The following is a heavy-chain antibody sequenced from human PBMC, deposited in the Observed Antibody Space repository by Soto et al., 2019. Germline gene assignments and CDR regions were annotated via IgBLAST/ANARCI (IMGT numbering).Heavy chain of an antibody. CDR2: IYFTGNT. Sequence: SETLSLTCTASGGSITSSSHFWGWVRQPPGKGLEWIGTIYFTGNTYYTPSLKSRLTMSIDTSKNEFSLRLNSVTAADTAVYYCAGQTFTIAAASYGRSNWFDPWAREPWSPSPQ. V-gene: IGHV4-39*01. CDR1: GGSITSSSHF. CDR3: AGQTFTIAAASYGRSNWFDP. D-gene: IGHD6-25*01. J-gene: IGHJ5*02.